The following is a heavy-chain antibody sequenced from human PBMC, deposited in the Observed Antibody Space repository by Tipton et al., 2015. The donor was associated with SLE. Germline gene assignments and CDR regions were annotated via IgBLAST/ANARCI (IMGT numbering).Heavy chain of an antibody. CDR1: GGPISSNY. V-gene: IGHV4-59*08. CDR3: ARGMVTWRGAILGVDV. J-gene: IGHJ6*02. D-gene: IGHD2-21*02. Sequence: TLSLTCSVSGGPISSNYWIWIRQPPGKGLEWIGYISDGGGTNYNPSLKSRVTISVDPAKNQFSLRLTSVTAADTAVYYCARGMVTWRGAILGVDVWGQGTTVNVSS. CDR2: ISDGGGT.